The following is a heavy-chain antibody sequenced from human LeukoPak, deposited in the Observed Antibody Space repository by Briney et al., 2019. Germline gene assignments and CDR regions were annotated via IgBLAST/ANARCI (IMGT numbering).Heavy chain of an antibody. Sequence: PGGSLRLSCAASGFTFSSYATSWVRQAPGKGLEWLSAISGSGGSTYYADSVQGRFTISRDNSKNTLYLQMSSLRAEDTAVYYCANSPKSDYWGQGTLVTVSS. CDR2: ISGSGGST. J-gene: IGHJ4*02. V-gene: IGHV3-23*01. CDR1: GFTFSSYA. CDR3: ANSPKSDY.